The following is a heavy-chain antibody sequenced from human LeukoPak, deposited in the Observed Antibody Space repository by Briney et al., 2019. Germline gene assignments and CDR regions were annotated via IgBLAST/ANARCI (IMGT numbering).Heavy chain of an antibody. Sequence: GGSLRLSCATSGFTFTTYWMNWVRQAPGKGLEWVANIKQDGSEKYYVDSVRGRFTISRDNAKNSLYLQMNSLRVEDTGIYYCARNYGSRSYFGMDVWGQGSTVTVSS. J-gene: IGHJ6*01. V-gene: IGHV3-7*01. CDR3: ARNYGSRSYFGMDV. D-gene: IGHD3-10*01. CDR1: GFTFTTYW. CDR2: IKQDGSEK.